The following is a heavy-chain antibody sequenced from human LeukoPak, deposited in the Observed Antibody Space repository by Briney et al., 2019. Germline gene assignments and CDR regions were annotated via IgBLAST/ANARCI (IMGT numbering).Heavy chain of an antibody. Sequence: PGGSLRLSCAASGFTFSSYAMSWVRQAPGKGLEWVSAISGSGGSTYYADSVKGRFTISRDNSKNTLCLQMNSLRAEDTAVYYCAKGPRWGLSYFDYWGQGTLVTVSS. J-gene: IGHJ4*02. CDR1: GFTFSSYA. D-gene: IGHD7-27*01. CDR2: ISGSGGST. V-gene: IGHV3-23*01. CDR3: AKGPRWGLSYFDY.